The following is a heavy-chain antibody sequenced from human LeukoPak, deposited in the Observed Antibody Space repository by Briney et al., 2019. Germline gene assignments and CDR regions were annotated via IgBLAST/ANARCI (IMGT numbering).Heavy chain of an antibody. D-gene: IGHD2/OR15-2a*01. CDR2: ISGSGGST. Sequence: GGSLRLSCAASGFTFSSYAMSCVRQAPGKGLEWVSAISGSGGSTYYADSVKGRFTISRDNAKNTLYLQMNSLRAEDTAVYYCASQQSFHYYYMDVWGKGTTVTVSS. CDR3: ASQQSFHYYYMDV. CDR1: GFTFSSYA. J-gene: IGHJ6*03. V-gene: IGHV3-23*01.